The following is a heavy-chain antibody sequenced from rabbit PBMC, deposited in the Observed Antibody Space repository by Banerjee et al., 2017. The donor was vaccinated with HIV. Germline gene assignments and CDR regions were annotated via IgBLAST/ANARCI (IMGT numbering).Heavy chain of an antibody. Sequence: QSLEESGGDLVKPGASLTLTCTASGFDFSGSYYMCWVRQAPGKGLEWIGCINTGSGSAYYASWVISRFTISKTSSTTVTLQMTSLTAADTATYFCARSPYGSVPGYGYAPHLWGQGTLVTVS. J-gene: IGHJ3*01. CDR2: INTGSGSA. D-gene: IGHD6-1*01. CDR1: GFDFSGSYY. CDR3: ARSPYGSVPGYGYAPHL. V-gene: IGHV1S40*01.